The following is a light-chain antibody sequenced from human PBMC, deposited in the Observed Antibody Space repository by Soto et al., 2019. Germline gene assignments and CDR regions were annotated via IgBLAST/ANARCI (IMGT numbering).Light chain of an antibody. CDR1: SSSIGTNF. J-gene: IGLJ1*01. CDR3: AAWDDNLSTYV. CDR2: SNN. Sequence: QSVLTQPPSASGTPGQRVSISCSGYSSSIGTNFVYWYQQLPGTAPKVLIHSNNQRTSGVPDRFSGSKSGTSASLAISGLRSEDEADYYCAAWDDNLSTYVFGSGTKVTVL. V-gene: IGLV1-47*02.